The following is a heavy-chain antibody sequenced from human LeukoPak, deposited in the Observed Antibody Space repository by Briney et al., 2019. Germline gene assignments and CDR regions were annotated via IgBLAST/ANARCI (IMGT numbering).Heavy chain of an antibody. CDR2: XXSNGGGT. J-gene: IGHJ3*02. D-gene: IGHD2-21*02. Sequence: GGSLRLSCXXSGFTFSAXXXXXXRQAPGKGLXXXXXXXSNGGGTYYADSVKXTLXXTRDNSKNTLYLQMSSLRPEDTAIYYCVNSLHATANTLGAFGMWGQGTKLTVSS. V-gene: IGHV3-64D*09. CDR1: GFTFSAXX. CDR3: VNSLHATANTLGAFGM.